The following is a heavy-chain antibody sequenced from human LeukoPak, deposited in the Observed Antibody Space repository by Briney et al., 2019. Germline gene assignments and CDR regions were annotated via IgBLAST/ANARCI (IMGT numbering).Heavy chain of an antibody. V-gene: IGHV3-21*01. D-gene: IGHD2/OR15-2a*01. Sequence: GGSLRLSCAASGFTFSSYSMNWVRQAPGKGLEWVSPISSSSYIYYAVSVKGRFTISRDNAKNSLYLQMDSLRAEDTAVYYCARSLWPEDFWGQGTLVTVSS. CDR1: GFTFSSYS. J-gene: IGHJ4*02. CDR2: ISSSSYI. CDR3: ARSLWPEDF.